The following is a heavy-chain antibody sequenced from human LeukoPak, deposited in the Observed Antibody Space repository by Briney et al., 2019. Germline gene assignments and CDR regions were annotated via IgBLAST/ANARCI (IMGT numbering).Heavy chain of an antibody. CDR2: INPNSGGT. CDR1: GYTFTGYY. D-gene: IGHD3-22*01. V-gene: IGHV1-2*02. J-gene: IGHJ4*02. CDR3: ARAEELQKGYYYDSSGYYYFDY. Sequence: ASVKVSCKASGYTFTGYYMHWVRQAPGQGLEWMGWINPNSGGTNYAQKFQGRVTMTRDTPISTAYMELSRLRSDDTAVYYCARAEELQKGYYYDSSGYYYFDYWGQGTLVTVSS.